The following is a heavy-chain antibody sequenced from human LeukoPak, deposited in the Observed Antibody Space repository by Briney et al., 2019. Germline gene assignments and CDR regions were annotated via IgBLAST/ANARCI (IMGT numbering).Heavy chain of an antibody. CDR2: VSGYNGNT. J-gene: IGHJ6*03. CDR3: ARALGSGTHYYYYYMDV. V-gene: IGHV1-18*01. D-gene: IGHD1-7*01. Sequence: ASVKVSCKASGYTFPNYGVSWVRQAPGQGLEWMGWVSGYNGNTNFAKNVQGRVTMTTDTSTSTAYTELRSLISDDTAVYYCARALGSGTHYYYYYMDVWGKGTTVTVSS. CDR1: GYTFPNYG.